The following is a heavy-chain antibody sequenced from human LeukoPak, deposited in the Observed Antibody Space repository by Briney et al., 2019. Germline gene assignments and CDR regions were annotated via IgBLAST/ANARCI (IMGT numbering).Heavy chain of an antibody. CDR2: IYYSGST. V-gene: IGHV4-59*01. J-gene: IGHJ4*02. D-gene: IGHD2-15*01. Sequence: SETLSLTCTVSGVSISSYYWSWIRQPPGKGLEWIGYIYYSGSTNYNPSLKSRVTISVDTSKNQFSLKLSSVTAADTAVYYCARESLRYCSAGSCSPFDSWGQGTLVTVSS. CDR3: ARESLRYCSAGSCSPFDS. CDR1: GVSISSYY.